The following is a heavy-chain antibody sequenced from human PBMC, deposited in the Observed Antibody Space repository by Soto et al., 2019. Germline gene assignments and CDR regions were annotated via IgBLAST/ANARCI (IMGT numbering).Heavy chain of an antibody. Sequence: QITLKESGPTLVKPTQTLTLTCAFSGFSLSTSGVGVGWIRQPPGKALEWLALIYWDGDERYRPTLKSRLTITKATSKNQVVLTMTNMDPVDTATYYCVRRLGCSGGSCYSANRPFDYWGQGILVTVSS. D-gene: IGHD2-15*01. J-gene: IGHJ4*02. CDR1: GFSLSTSGVG. CDR2: IYWDGDE. V-gene: IGHV2-5*02. CDR3: VRRLGCSGGSCYSANRPFDY.